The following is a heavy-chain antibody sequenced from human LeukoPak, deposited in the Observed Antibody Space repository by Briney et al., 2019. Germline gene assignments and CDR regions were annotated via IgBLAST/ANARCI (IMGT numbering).Heavy chain of an antibody. CDR1: GYRFAAFW. V-gene: IGHV5-51*01. J-gene: IGHJ6*02. CDR3: ARDSEPKTMDV. Sequence: GESLKISCKGSGYRFAAFWIAWVRQMPGKGLEWMGMIYPGDSETRYSPSFQGQVTISADTSVSTAYLQWSSLNASDTAIYYCARDSEPKTMDVWGQGTTVTVSS. D-gene: IGHD1-14*01. CDR2: IYPGDSET.